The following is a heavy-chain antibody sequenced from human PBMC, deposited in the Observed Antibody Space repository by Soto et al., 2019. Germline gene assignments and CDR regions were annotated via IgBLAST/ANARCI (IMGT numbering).Heavy chain of an antibody. CDR2: ISWNCASI. V-gene: IGHV3-9*01. CDR3: AKDISLWFGENLFDY. D-gene: IGHD3-10*01. Sequence: EVQLVESGGGLVQPGRSLRLSCAASGFTFDDYAMHWVRQAPGKGLELVSGISWNCASIGYADSVKGRFTISRDNGKNSLYLQMNTLRAEDTALYYCAKDISLWFGENLFDYWGQGTLVTVSS. J-gene: IGHJ4*02. CDR1: GFTFDDYA.